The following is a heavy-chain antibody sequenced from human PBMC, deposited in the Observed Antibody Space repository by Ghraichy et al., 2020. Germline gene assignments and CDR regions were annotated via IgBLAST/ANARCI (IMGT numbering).Heavy chain of an antibody. CDR2: MYYTGSP. D-gene: IGHD1-14*01. J-gene: IGHJ3*01. CDR3: ARNTTTLAAFDL. CDR1: GASVNNGFYY. V-gene: IGHV4-31*03. Sequence: SETLSLTCTVSGASVNNGFYYWNWIRQLPGKGLQWIGSMYYTGSPYYNPSLKSRISLSMETSKSQFSLSLASVTAADTAVYYCARNTTTLAAFDLWGPGTMVTVSA.